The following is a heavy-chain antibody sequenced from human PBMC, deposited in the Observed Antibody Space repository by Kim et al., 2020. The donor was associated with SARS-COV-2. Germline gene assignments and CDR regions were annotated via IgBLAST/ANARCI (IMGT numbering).Heavy chain of an antibody. CDR1: GFTFSSYW. CDR3: ARVLYGGGDCYSD. D-gene: IGHD2-21*01. CDR2: INSDGSST. V-gene: IGHV3-74*01. J-gene: IGHJ1*01. Sequence: GGSLRLSCAASGFTFSSYWMHWVRQAPGKGLVWVARINSDGSSTSYADSVKGRFTISRDKTKNTLYLQINSLRAEDTAVYYCARVLYGGGDCYSDWGQGTPVTVSS.